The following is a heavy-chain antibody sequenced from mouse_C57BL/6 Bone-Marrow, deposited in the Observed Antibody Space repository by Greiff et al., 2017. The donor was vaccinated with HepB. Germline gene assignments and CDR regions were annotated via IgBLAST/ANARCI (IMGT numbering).Heavy chain of an antibody. V-gene: IGHV1-82*01. CDR2: IYPGDGDT. D-gene: IGHD1-1*01. Sequence: VHLVESGPELVKPGASVKISCKASGYAFSSSWMNWVKQRPGKGLEWIGRIYPGDGDTNYNGKFKGKATLTADKSSSTAYMQLSSLTSEDSAVYFCARPYYYGSSYRFDYWGQGTTLTVSS. J-gene: IGHJ2*01. CDR3: ARPYYYGSSYRFDY. CDR1: GYAFSSSW.